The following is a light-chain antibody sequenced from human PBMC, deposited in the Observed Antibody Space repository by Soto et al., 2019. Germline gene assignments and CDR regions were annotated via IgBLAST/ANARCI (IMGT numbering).Light chain of an antibody. V-gene: IGLV2-14*03. J-gene: IGLJ1*01. CDR2: DVS. Sequence: QSALTQPASVSGSPGQSITISCTGTSSDVGGYNYVSWYQQHPGKAPKLMIYDVSNRPSWVSNRFSGSKSGNTASLTISGLQAEDEADYYCSSSTSSSLHVFGTGTKLTVL. CDR3: SSSTSSSLHV. CDR1: SSDVGGYNY.